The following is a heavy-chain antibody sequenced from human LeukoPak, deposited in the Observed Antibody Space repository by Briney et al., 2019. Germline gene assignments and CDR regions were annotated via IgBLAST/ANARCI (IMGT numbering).Heavy chain of an antibody. CDR2: IKQDGSKK. J-gene: IGHJ4*02. CDR3: TRVGYIDEGIDY. V-gene: IGHV3-7*04. Sequence: GGSLRLSCVASGFPFSSYWMTWVRQAPGKGLEWVANIKQDGSKKSYVDSVKGRFTISRDNAKDSLYLQMNSLRAEDTAIYYCTRVGYIDEGIDYWGQGTLVTVSS. CDR1: GFPFSSYW. D-gene: IGHD5-24*01.